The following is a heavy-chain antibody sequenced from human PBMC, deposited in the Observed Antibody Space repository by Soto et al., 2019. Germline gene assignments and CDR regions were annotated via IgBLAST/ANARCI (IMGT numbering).Heavy chain of an antibody. V-gene: IGHV3-23*01. Sequence: EVQLLESGGGLVQPGGSLRLSCAASGFTFSSYAMSWVRQAPGKGLEWVSAISGSGGSTYYADSVKGRFTISRDNSKNTRYLHMNGLRAEDTAVYYCATLPAGNAQLEYYYYYGMDVWGQGTTVTVSS. CDR2: ISGSGGST. CDR3: ATLPAGNAQLEYYYYYGMDV. J-gene: IGHJ6*02. D-gene: IGHD6-6*01. CDR1: GFTFSSYA.